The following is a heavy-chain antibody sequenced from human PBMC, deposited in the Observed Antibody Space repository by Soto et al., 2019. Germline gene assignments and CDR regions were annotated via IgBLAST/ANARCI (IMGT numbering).Heavy chain of an antibody. CDR3: ARGLYNPSDY. V-gene: IGHV1-3*01. D-gene: IGHD1-20*01. Sequence: QVQLVQSGAEVKKPGGSVKVSSKATGYTFASYAIHWVRQAPGQRLEWMGWINAGNGNTKYSQKFQGRVTITRDTSASTAYMELSSLRSEDTAVYYCARGLYNPSDYWGQGTLVTVSS. CDR1: GYTFASYA. J-gene: IGHJ4*02. CDR2: INAGNGNT.